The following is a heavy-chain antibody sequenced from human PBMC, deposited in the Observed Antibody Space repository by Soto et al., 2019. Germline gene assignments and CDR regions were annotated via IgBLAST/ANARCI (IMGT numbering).Heavy chain of an antibody. V-gene: IGHV1-18*04. CDR3: ERGGNGLYY. CDR2: TSAYNGNT. J-gene: IGHJ4*02. CDR1: GYTFTSYG. D-gene: IGHD2-15*01. Sequence: QVQLVQSGAEVKKPGASVKVSCKASGYTFTSYGISWVRQAPGQGLEWMGWTSAYNGNTNYAQKLQGRVTIATATSTSTAYMELRSLRSGATVVYYCERGGNGLYYWGQGTLVTVSS.